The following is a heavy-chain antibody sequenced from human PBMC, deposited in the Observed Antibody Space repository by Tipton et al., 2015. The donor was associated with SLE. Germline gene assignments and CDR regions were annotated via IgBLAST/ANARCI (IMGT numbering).Heavy chain of an antibody. CDR1: GFIFTDYY. Sequence: LRLSCVASGFIFTDYYVTWIRQAPGKGLEWVSHISGSGSTIYYADSVKGRFTISRDNAKKSVFLQMNSLRAEDTAVYYCAKASYDYYMDVWGNGTTVTVSS. CDR3: AKASYDYYMDV. V-gene: IGHV3-11*04. CDR2: ISGSGSTI. J-gene: IGHJ6*03.